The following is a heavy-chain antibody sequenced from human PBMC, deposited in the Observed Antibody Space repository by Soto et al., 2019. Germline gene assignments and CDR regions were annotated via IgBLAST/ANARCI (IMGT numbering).Heavy chain of an antibody. CDR3: ARGSDYGDYVKDY. J-gene: IGHJ4*02. CDR2: IIPILGIA. V-gene: IGHV1-69*02. Sequence: GASVKVSCKASGGTFSSYTISWVRQAPGQGLEWKGRIIPILGIANYAQKFQGRVTITADKSTSTAYMELSSLRSEDTAVYYCARGSDYGDYVKDYWGQGTLVTVSS. D-gene: IGHD4-17*01. CDR1: GGTFSSYT.